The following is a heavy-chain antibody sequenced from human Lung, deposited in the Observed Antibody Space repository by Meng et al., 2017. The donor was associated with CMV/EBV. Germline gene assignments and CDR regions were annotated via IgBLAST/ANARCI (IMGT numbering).Heavy chain of an antibody. CDR1: GLTFSSHP. CDR3: ARGGPAAGKNWFDR. V-gene: IGHV3-23*01. D-gene: IGHD6-13*01. Sequence: SCVASGLTFSSHPMTWVRQAPGKGLEWVSSISGSGGSTYSADSVQGRFTISRDNSKNTLYLQMSALRDEDTALYYCARGGPAAGKNWFDRLGQGXLVTVSS. CDR2: ISGSGGST. J-gene: IGHJ5*02.